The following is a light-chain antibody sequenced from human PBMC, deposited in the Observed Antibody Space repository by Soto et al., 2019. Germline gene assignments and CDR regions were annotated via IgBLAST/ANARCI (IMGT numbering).Light chain of an antibody. CDR1: QSVSNN. CDR2: GAT. J-gene: IGKJ1*01. CDR3: QVYDKLPRT. Sequence: SRGTLKLTTGEGDTLSCRASQSVSNNFLAWYQQQPGQAPRLLIYGATSRATGIPDRFSGSGSGTEFTLTISILQAEDGTLYSCQVYDKLPRTFGQVS. V-gene: IGKV3D-15*03.